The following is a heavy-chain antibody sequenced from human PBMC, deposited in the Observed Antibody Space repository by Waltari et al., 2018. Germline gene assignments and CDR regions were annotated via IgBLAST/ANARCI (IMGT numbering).Heavy chain of an antibody. CDR1: GYTFTSYA. CDR2: INAGNGNT. Sequence: QVQLVQSGAEVKKPGASVKVSCKASGYTFTSYAMHWVRQAPGQRLEWMGWINAGNGNTKYSQEVQGRVTITRDTSASTAYMELSSLRSEDMAVYYCARSSSWWYFDLWGRGTLVTVSS. D-gene: IGHD6-13*01. V-gene: IGHV1-3*03. CDR3: ARSSSWWYFDL. J-gene: IGHJ2*01.